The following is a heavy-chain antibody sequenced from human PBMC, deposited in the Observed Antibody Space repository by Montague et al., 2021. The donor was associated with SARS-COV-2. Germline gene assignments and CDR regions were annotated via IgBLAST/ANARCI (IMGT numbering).Heavy chain of an antibody. J-gene: IGHJ4*02. CDR3: ATQEDPSGWIPGPFDF. CDR2: INHRGTS. Sequence: SETLSLTCAVYGGSFSDYFWTWIRQPPGKGLEWIGEINHRGTSNYNPSLKSRVSISVDTSKNQFSLYLGSVTAADTAVYYCATQEDPSGWIPGPFDFWGQGTLLTVSS. CDR1: GGSFSDYF. V-gene: IGHV4-34*01. D-gene: IGHD6-19*01.